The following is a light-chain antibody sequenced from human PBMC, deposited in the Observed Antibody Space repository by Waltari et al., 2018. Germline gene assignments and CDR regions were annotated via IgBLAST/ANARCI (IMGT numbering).Light chain of an antibody. V-gene: IGLV2-23*02. Sequence: QSALTQPASVSGSPGQSITFSCTGTSSDIGIYNFVSWYQQHPGKPPKLMIYEVNKRPSGVSDRFSGSKSDNMASLTISGLQAEDEADYFCCSYAGSSTMVFGGGTKVTVL. CDR3: CSYAGSSTMV. CDR2: EVN. J-gene: IGLJ3*02. CDR1: SSDIGIYNF.